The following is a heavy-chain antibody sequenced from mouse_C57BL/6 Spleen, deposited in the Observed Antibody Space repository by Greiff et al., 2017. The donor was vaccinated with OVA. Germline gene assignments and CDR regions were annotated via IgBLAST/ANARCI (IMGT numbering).Heavy chain of an antibody. V-gene: IGHV7-3*01. CDR3: ARPDYDYDDAMDY. J-gene: IGHJ4*01. CDR2: IRNKANGYTT. D-gene: IGHD2-4*01. Sequence: EVKLVESGGGLVQPGGSLSLSCAASGFTFTDYYMSWVRQPPGKALEWLGFIRNKANGYTTEYSASVKGRFTISRDNSQSILYLQMNALRAEDSATYYCARPDYDYDDAMDYWGQGTSVTVSS. CDR1: GFTFTDYY.